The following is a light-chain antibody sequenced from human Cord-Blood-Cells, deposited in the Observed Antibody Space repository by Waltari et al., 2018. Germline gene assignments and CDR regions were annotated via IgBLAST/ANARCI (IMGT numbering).Light chain of an antibody. Sequence: EIVLTQSRGTLSLSAGDRATVSCRASQRVSSSYLAWYQQKPGQAPRLLIYGASSTATGIPDRFSGIGSGTDFTLTISRLEPEDFAVYYCQQYGSSPFTFGPGTKVDIK. CDR2: GAS. J-gene: IGKJ3*01. CDR3: QQYGSSPFT. V-gene: IGKV3-20*01. CDR1: QRVSSSY.